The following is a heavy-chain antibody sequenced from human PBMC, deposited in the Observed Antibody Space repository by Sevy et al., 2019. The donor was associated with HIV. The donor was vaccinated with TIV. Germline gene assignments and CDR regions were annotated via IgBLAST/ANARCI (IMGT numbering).Heavy chain of an antibody. CDR3: VREGIASGGTHVDV. CDR2: ISSSGSRV. J-gene: IGHJ6*02. V-gene: IGHV3-48*03. D-gene: IGHD6-13*01. CDR1: GFIFSSWE. Sequence: GGSLRLSCAASGFIFSSWEMNWVRQAPGKGLEWVSFISSSGSRVYYADSVNGRFTISRDNAKNSLYLQMDSLGAEDTAAYYCVREGIASGGTHVDVWGQGTAVTVS.